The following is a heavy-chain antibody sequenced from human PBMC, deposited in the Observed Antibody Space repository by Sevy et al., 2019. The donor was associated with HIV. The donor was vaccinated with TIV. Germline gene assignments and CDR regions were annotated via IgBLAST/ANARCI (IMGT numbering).Heavy chain of an antibody. Sequence: SETLSLTCSVSGVSISGYYWTWIRQTPGKGLEWIGYIYYSRRTNYNPSLQGRVAISSDTSKNQFSLKLSSVTAADTAVYYCARALAEYYYAMDVWGQGTTVTVSS. CDR2: IYYSRRT. V-gene: IGHV4-59*01. CDR3: ARALAEYYYAMDV. J-gene: IGHJ6*02. CDR1: GVSISGYY.